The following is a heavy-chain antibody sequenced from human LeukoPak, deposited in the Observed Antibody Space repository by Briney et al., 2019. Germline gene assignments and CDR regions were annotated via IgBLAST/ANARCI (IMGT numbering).Heavy chain of an antibody. V-gene: IGHV3-74*01. Sequence: GGSLRLSCAASGFTFSNYAMSWVRQAPGKGLVWVSRINSDGSSTNYAESVKGRFTISRDNAKNTLYLQMNSLRAEDTAVYYCVNSGSSRFEYWGQGTLVTVSS. CDR1: GFTFSNYA. CDR2: INSDGSST. CDR3: VNSGSSRFEY. J-gene: IGHJ4*02. D-gene: IGHD3-10*01.